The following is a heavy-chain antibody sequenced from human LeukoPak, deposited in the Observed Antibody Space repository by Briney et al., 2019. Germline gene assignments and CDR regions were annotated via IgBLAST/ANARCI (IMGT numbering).Heavy chain of an antibody. J-gene: IGHJ5*02. CDR2: INWNGGSR. V-gene: IGHV3-20*04. D-gene: IGHD1-7*01. CDR1: GFTFDGYG. CDR3: ARDPWGTEENWHYGWFDP. Sequence: GGSLRLSCAASGFTFDGYGMSWVRQAPGKGLEWVSGINWNGGSRGYADSVKGRFTISRDNAKNSLYLQMNSLRAEDTALYYCARDPWGTEENWHYGWFDPWGQGTLVTVSS.